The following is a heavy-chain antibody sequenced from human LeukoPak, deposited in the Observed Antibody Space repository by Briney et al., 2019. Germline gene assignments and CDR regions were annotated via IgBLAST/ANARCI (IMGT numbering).Heavy chain of an antibody. CDR3: ARVTVATIFFDY. D-gene: IGHD5-24*01. V-gene: IGHV4-59*01. J-gene: IGHJ4*02. Sequence: SETLSLTCTVSGGSISSYYWSWIRQPPGKGLEWIGYIYYSGSTNYNPSLKSRVTISVDTSKNQFSLKLSSVTAADTAVYYCARVTVATIFFDYWGQGTLVTVSS. CDR2: IYYSGST. CDR1: GGSISSYY.